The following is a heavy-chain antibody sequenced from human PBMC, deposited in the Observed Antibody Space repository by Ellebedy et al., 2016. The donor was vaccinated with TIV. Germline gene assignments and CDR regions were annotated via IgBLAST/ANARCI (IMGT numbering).Heavy chain of an antibody. J-gene: IGHJ4*02. CDR3: ARVFDSYYFDY. Sequence: GGSLRLSCAASGFTFGSYGMHWGRQAPGKGLEWVAFISYDGSEKNYAGSVRGRFTISRDKSRNSVYLQMTSLTIKDTAVYYCARVFDSYYFDYWGQGTLVTVSS. V-gene: IGHV3-30*03. D-gene: IGHD3-10*02. CDR1: GFTFGSYG. CDR2: ISYDGSEK.